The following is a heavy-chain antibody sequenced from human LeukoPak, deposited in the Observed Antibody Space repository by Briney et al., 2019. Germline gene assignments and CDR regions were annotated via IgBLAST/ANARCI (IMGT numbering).Heavy chain of an antibody. CDR2: ISGSGGST. J-gene: IGHJ5*02. D-gene: IGHD2-15*01. V-gene: IGHV3-23*01. CDR1: GFTFSSYA. Sequence: GGSLRLSCVVSGFTFSSYAMSWVRQAPGKGLEWVSGISGSGGSTYYADSVKGRFTISRDNSKNTLYLQMNTLRAEDTAVYSCARGADGVSSNSRGWFDPWGQGTLVTVSS. CDR3: ARGADGVSSNSRGWFDP.